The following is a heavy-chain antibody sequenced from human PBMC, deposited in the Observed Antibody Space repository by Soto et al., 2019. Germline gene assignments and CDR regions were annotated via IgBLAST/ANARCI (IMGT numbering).Heavy chain of an antibody. CDR2: IIPIFGTA. CDR3: AREASSDGYGPIDY. CDR1: GGTFSSYA. D-gene: IGHD6-19*01. J-gene: IGHJ4*02. V-gene: IGHV1-69*13. Sequence: SVKVSCKASGGTFSSYAISWVRQAPGQGLEWMGAIIPIFGTANYAQKFQARVTNTADESTSTAYMERSSLRAEDTAVYYSAREASSDGYGPIDYWGQGTLVTVSS.